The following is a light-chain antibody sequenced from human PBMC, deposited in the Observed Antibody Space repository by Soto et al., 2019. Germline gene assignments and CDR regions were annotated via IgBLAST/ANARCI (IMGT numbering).Light chain of an antibody. CDR2: GAS. Sequence: EIVMTQSPATLSVSPGERATLYCRASQSVSSNLAWYQQKPGQAPRLLIYGASTRATGISARFSGSGSGTEFTLTINSLQSEDFAVYYCQQYNGWPLTFGGGTRWIS. CDR3: QQYNGWPLT. J-gene: IGKJ4*01. CDR1: QSVSSN. V-gene: IGKV3-15*01.